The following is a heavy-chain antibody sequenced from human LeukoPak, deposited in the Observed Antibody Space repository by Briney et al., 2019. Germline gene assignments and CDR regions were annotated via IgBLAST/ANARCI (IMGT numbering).Heavy chain of an antibody. CDR1: GFTFSSYD. Sequence: PGGSLRLSCAASGFTFSSYDMSWVRQAPGKGLEWVSVISGSGGSTYYADSVKGRFTISRDNSKNTLYLQMNSLRAEDTAVYYCAKPLGVGCTISSFYSFDYWGQGTLVTVSS. V-gene: IGHV3-23*01. J-gene: IGHJ4*02. CDR3: AKPLGVGCTISSFYSFDY. CDR2: ISGSGGST. D-gene: IGHD2-2*02.